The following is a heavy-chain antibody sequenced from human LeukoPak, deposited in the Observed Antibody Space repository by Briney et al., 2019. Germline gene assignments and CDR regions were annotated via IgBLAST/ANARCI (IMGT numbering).Heavy chain of an antibody. V-gene: IGHV1-18*04. J-gene: IGHJ4*02. CDR2: ISAYDGNT. Sequence: GASVKVSCKASGYTFTSYGISWVRQAPGQGLEWMGWISAYDGNTNYAQKLQGRVTMTTDTSTSTAYMELRSLRSDDTAVYYCASSRAGGYFDYWGQGTLVTVSS. CDR3: ASSRAGGYFDY. D-gene: IGHD3-16*01. CDR1: GYTFTSYG.